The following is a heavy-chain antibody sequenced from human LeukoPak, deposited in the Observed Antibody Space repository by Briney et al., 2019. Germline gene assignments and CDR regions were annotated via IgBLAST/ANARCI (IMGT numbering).Heavy chain of an antibody. Sequence: GGSLRPSCAASGFTFGTSWMDWVRQAPGKGLEWVANINRDGSEKYYEDSVKGRFTISRDNTKNSLYLQMNSLRPEDTAIYYCSFSLNYWGPGTLVTVSS. CDR2: INRDGSEK. V-gene: IGHV3-7*01. CDR3: SFSLNY. J-gene: IGHJ4*01. CDR1: GFTFGTSW.